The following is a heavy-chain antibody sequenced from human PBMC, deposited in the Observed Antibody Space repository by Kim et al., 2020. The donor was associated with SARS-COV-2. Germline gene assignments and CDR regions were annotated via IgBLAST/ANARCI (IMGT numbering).Heavy chain of an antibody. J-gene: IGHJ4*02. Sequence: YSPSLKGRLTITKDTSKNQVVLTMTNMDPVDTATYFCAHKKPGIAALFDFWGQGTLVTVSS. V-gene: IGHV2-5*01. D-gene: IGHD6-13*01. CDR3: AHKKPGIAALFDF.